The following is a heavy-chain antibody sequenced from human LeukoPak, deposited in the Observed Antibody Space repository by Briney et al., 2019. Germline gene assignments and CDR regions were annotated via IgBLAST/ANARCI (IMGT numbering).Heavy chain of an antibody. D-gene: IGHD3-22*01. CDR2: TKQDDSEK. J-gene: IGHJ4*02. Sequence: PGGSLRLSCAASGFSFNNYWMTWVRQAPGKGLEWVANTKQDDSEKYYVDSVKGRFSISRDNAKNSLYLQMNSLRVEDTAVYYCARGFDSRFFNDWGQGTLVTVSS. CDR3: ARGFDSRFFND. V-gene: IGHV3-7*01. CDR1: GFSFNNYW.